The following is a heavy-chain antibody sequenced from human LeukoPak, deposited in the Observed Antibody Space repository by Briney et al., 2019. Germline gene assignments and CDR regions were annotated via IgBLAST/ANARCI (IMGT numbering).Heavy chain of an antibody. Sequence: ASVKVSCKASGYTFTGYYIHWVRQAPGQGLEWMGWINPNSGGTNYAQRFQGRVTMTGETSINTAFMELYSLTSDDTAIYYCARDASSRPFNYWGQGTLVSVSS. CDR3: ARDASSRPFNY. D-gene: IGHD2-15*01. CDR2: INPNSGGT. CDR1: GYTFTGYY. V-gene: IGHV1-2*02. J-gene: IGHJ4*02.